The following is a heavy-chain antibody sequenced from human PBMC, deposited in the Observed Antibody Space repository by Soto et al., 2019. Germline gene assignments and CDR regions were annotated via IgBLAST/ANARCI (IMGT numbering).Heavy chain of an antibody. CDR1: GYPFTGYY. CDR3: ARDDGSSLDF. Sequence: QVHLVQSGAEVRKPGASVKVSCKASGYPFTGYYLHWVRQAPGQGLEWMGWINPNSGGTHFAQKFQDRVTMTWDTSISTAYMELSGLRSDDTAVYYCARDDGSSLDFWGQGSLVTVSS. V-gene: IGHV1-2*02. D-gene: IGHD6-6*01. CDR2: INPNSGGT. J-gene: IGHJ4*02.